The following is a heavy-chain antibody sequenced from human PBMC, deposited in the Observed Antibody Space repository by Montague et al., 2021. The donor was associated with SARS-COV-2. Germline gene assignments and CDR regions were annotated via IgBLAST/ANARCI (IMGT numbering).Heavy chain of an antibody. CDR2: ISITTIYT. V-gene: IGHV3-11*05. CDR3: ARGIPPVY. CDR1: GFTFSDFY. Sequence: SLRLSCAASGFTFSDFYMSWIRQAPGKGLECVSYISITTIYTHYADSVKGRFTISRDNAKNSLYLQMNSLRAEDTAVYYCARGIPPVYWGQGTLVTVSS. J-gene: IGHJ4*02. D-gene: IGHD1-14*01.